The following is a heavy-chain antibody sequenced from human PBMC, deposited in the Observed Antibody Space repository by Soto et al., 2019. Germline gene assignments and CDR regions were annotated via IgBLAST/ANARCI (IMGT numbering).Heavy chain of an antibody. V-gene: IGHV1-18*01. J-gene: IGHJ4*02. CDR2: ISAYNGNT. D-gene: IGHD2-2*01. Sequence: ASVKVSCKASGYTFTSYGISWVRQAPGQGLEWMGWISAYNGNTNYAQKLQGRATMTTDTSTSTAYMELRSPRSDDTAVYYCARDLENCSSTSCYGVPYYFDYWGQGTLVTVAS. CDR1: GYTFTSYG. CDR3: ARDLENCSSTSCYGVPYYFDY.